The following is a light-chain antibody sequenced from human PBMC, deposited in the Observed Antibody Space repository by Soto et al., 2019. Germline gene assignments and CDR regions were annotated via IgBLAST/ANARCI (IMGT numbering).Light chain of an antibody. CDR1: QSVSSSY. V-gene: IGKV3-20*01. Sequence: EIVLTQSPGTLSLSPGERATLSCRASQSVSSSYLAWYQQKHGQAPRLLIYGASSRATGIPDRFRGSGSGTDFTLTISRLEPEDFAVYYCQQYGSSPPWTFGQGTKVEIK. CDR3: QQYGSSPPWT. J-gene: IGKJ1*01. CDR2: GAS.